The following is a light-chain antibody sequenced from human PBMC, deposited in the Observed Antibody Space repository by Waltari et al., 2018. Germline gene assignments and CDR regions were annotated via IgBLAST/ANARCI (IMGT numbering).Light chain of an antibody. V-gene: IGKV3-15*01. CDR2: GAS. CDR1: QSVSSN. Sequence: EIVMTQSPATLSVSPGERATLSCRASQSVSSNLAWYQQRPGQAPRHLISGASTRATGIPARFSGSGSGTEFTLTISILQSEDFAVYYCQQYNDWPRTFGQGTRVEVK. CDR3: QQYNDWPRT. J-gene: IGKJ1*01.